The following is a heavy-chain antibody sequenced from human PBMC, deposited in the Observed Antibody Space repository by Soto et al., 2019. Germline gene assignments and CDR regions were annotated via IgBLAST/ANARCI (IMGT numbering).Heavy chain of an antibody. D-gene: IGHD3-16*01. J-gene: IGHJ4*02. CDR2: ISGSGSST. V-gene: IGHV3-23*01. Sequence: GGSLRLSCAASGFTFSSYSMNWVRQAPGKGLEWVSSISGSGSSTYYADSVKGRFTISRDNSKNTLYLQMNSLRAEDTAVYYCAKWGRVRLRSWGQGTLVTVSS. CDR3: AKWGRVRLRS. CDR1: GFTFSSYS.